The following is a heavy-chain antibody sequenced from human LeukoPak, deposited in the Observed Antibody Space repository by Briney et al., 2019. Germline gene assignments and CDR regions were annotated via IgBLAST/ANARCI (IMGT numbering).Heavy chain of an antibody. CDR3: ARDLTIPNAFDI. D-gene: IGHD3-3*01. CDR2: ISAYNGNT. Sequence: ASVKVSCKASGYTFTNYGITWVRQAPGQVLEWMGRISAYNGNTNYAQKLQGRVTMTTDTSTSTAYMELRSLRSDDTAVYYCARDLTIPNAFDIWGQGTMVTVSS. J-gene: IGHJ3*02. V-gene: IGHV1-18*01. CDR1: GYTFTNYG.